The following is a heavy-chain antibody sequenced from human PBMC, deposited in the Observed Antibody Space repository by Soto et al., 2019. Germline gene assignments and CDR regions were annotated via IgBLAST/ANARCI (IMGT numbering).Heavy chain of an antibody. CDR2: IDTSGGGT. D-gene: IGHD3-22*01. V-gene: IGHV3-23*01. J-gene: IGHJ6*02. CDR3: ARGYDSSAYFYPLGDGMDV. Sequence: YLLESGGGLVQPGGSLRLSCAASGFTFSSYAMSWVRQAPGKGLEWVSTIDTSGGGTYYADSVKGRFTISRDNSKNTLYLQMNSLRADDTAVYYCARGYDSSAYFYPLGDGMDVWGQGTTVTVSS. CDR1: GFTFSSYA.